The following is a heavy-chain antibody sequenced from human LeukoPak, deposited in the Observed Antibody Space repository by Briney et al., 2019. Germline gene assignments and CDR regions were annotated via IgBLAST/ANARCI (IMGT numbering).Heavy chain of an antibody. CDR1: GFTFSSYW. CDR3: ARDQHTRYCSSTSCYFDYYYGMDV. J-gene: IGHJ6*02. D-gene: IGHD2-2*01. V-gene: IGHV3-7*01. Sequence: GGSLRLSCAASGFTFSSYWMSWVRQAPGKGLEWVANIKQDGSEKYYVDSVKGRFTISRDNAKNSLYLQMNSLRAEDTAAYYCARDQHTRYCSSTSCYFDYYYGMDVWGQGTTVTVSS. CDR2: IKQDGSEK.